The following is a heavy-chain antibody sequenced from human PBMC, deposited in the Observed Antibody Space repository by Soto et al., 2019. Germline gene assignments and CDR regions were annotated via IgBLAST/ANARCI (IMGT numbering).Heavy chain of an antibody. J-gene: IGHJ4*02. V-gene: IGHV3-23*01. CDR3: ANHDFWTLYNTGLDY. CDR1: GFTFTSYA. CDR2: ISGSGGDT. Sequence: EVQLLESGGGLVQPGGSLRLSCSASGFTFTSYAMSWVRQAPGKGLEWVSGISGSGGDTKSADSVKGRFTISRDNFKNMLYLQMNSLRAEDTAVYYCANHDFWTLYNTGLDYWGQGTLVTVSS. D-gene: IGHD3-3*01.